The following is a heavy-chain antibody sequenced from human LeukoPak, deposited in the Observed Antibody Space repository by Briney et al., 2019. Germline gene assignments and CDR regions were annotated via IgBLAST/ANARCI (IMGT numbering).Heavy chain of an antibody. CDR3: AKGSIFGVVITHNWFDP. Sequence: GGSLRLSCAASGFTFDDYAMHWVRQAPGKGLEWVSGISWNSGSIGYADSVKGRFTISRDNAKNSLYLQMNSLRAEDTALYYYAKGSIFGVVITHNWFDPWGQGTLVTVSS. D-gene: IGHD3-3*01. V-gene: IGHV3-9*01. J-gene: IGHJ5*02. CDR2: ISWNSGSI. CDR1: GFTFDDYA.